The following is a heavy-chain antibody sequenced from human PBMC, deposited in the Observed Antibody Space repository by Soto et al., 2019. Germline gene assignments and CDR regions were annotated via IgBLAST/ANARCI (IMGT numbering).Heavy chain of an antibody. J-gene: IGHJ4*02. CDR3: ATLPLYGSGFAS. V-gene: IGHV3-9*01. Sequence: EVQLVESGGALVQPGGSLRLSCTASGFTFDAYAIHLVRQAPWKGLEWLSGISWNGDATGYADSVKGRFTISRDNAMNALYLQMTGLRAEDQAMYFCATLPLYGSGFASWGQGTLVTVAS. CDR2: ISWNGDAT. D-gene: IGHD3-10*01. CDR1: GFTFDAYA.